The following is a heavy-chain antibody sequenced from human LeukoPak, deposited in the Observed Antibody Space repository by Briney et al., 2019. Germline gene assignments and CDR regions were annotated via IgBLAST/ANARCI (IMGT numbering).Heavy chain of an antibody. J-gene: IGHJ4*02. Sequence: PGGSLRLSCAASGFTFSSYSMNWVRQAPGKGLEWVSSISSSSSHIYYADSVKGRFTISRDNAKNSLYLQMNSLRAEDTAVYYCARDSKGATRPFDYWGQGTLVTVSS. CDR2: ISSSSSHI. D-gene: IGHD1-26*01. V-gene: IGHV3-21*01. CDR3: ARDSKGATRPFDY. CDR1: GFTFSSYS.